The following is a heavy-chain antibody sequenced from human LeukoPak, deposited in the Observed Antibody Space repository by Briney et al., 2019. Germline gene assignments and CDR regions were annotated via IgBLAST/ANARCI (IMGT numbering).Heavy chain of an antibody. V-gene: IGHV4-59*08. CDR1: GGSISSYY. CDR2: IYYSGST. J-gene: IGHJ4*02. Sequence: PSETLSLTCTVSGGSISSYYWSWIRQPPGKGLEWIGYIYYSGSTNYNPSLKSRVTISVDTSKNQFSLKLSSVTAADTAVYYCARWEGDPNPLFDYWGQGTLVTVSS. CDR3: ARWEGDPNPLFDY. D-gene: IGHD1-26*01.